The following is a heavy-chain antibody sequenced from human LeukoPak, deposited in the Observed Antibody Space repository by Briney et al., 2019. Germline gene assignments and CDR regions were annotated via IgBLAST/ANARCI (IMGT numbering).Heavy chain of an antibody. CDR2: ISYGGTT. V-gene: IGHV4-59*01. Sequence: SETLSLTCTVSGGSINFYYWSWIRQPPGKGLEWIGYISYGGTTKYNPSLKSRVAISVDASKNQFSLKLRSVTAADTAVYYCARGGGDCSGTSCYFEDYWGQGNLVTVS. D-gene: IGHD2-15*01. CDR1: GGSINFYY. J-gene: IGHJ4*02. CDR3: ARGGGDCSGTSCYFEDY.